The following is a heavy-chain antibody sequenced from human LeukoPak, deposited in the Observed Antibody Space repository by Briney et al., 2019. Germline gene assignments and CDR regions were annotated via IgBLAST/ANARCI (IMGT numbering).Heavy chain of an antibody. CDR2: ISTSGATI. CDR1: GFTFSSHE. J-gene: IGHJ4*02. D-gene: IGHD3-10*01. CDR3: ASVSKDTGEPGGY. Sequence: GGSLRLSCVASGFTFSSHEMNWVRQAPGKGLEWVSYISTSGATIYYADSVKGRFTISRDNAKNSLYLQMHSLRAEDTAVYYCASVSKDTGEPGGYWGQGTLVTVSS. V-gene: IGHV3-48*03.